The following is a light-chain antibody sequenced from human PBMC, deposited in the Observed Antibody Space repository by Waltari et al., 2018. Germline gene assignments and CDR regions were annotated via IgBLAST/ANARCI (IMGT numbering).Light chain of an antibody. V-gene: IGKV1-12*01. CDR2: GAS. J-gene: IGKJ4*01. Sequence: DIQMTQSPSSVSASVGDRVTITCRASQAISGWLAWYQQKPGRAPNLLIYGASSVQSGVPSRFSGSGSGTDFTLTINNLQPEDFATYYCQQATSLPLTFGGGTKVEIK. CDR1: QAISGW. CDR3: QQATSLPLT.